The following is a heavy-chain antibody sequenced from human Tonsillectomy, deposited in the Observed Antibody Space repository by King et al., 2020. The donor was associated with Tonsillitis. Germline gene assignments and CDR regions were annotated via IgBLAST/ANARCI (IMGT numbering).Heavy chain of an antibody. CDR1: GFSLSTTGVG. V-gene: IGHV2-5*02. D-gene: IGHD3-22*01. Sequence: ITLKESGPALVKPTQTLTLTCTFSGFSLSTTGVGVGWIRQPPGKALEWLALIYWDDDKRYSPSLKTRLTITKDTSKNQVVLTMTNMDPVDTATYYCARKDDSGGEYSRTAYTWFDPWGQGTLVTVSS. CDR2: IYWDDDK. J-gene: IGHJ5*02. CDR3: ARKDDSGGEYSRTAYTWFDP.